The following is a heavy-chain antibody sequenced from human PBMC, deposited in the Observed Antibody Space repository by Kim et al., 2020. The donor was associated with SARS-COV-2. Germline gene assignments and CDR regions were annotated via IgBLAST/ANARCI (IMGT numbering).Heavy chain of an antibody. CDR3: AKELPPGYSSGWSYYYYGVDV. D-gene: IGHD6-19*01. Sequence: GGSLRLSCAASGFTFSSYGMHWVRQAPGKGLEWVAVISYDGSNKYYADSVKGRFTISRDNSKNTLYLQMNSLRAEDTAVYYCAKELPPGYSSGWSYYYYGVDVWGQGSRVTGSS. CDR1: GFTFSSYG. V-gene: IGHV3-30*18. CDR2: ISYDGSNK. J-gene: IGHJ6*02.